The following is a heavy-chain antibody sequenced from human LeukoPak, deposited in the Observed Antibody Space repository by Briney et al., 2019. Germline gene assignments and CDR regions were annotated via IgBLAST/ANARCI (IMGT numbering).Heavy chain of an antibody. V-gene: IGHV1-2*06. J-gene: IGHJ5*02. CDR2: INPNSGGT. Sequence: GASVKVSCKASGYTFTGYYMHWVRQAPGQGLEWMGRINPNSGGTNYAQKFQGRVTMTRDTSISTAYMELSRRRSDDTAVYYCARAYYDILTGYLYNWFDPWGQGTLVTVSS. CDR3: ARAYYDILTGYLYNWFDP. CDR1: GYTFTGYY. D-gene: IGHD3-9*01.